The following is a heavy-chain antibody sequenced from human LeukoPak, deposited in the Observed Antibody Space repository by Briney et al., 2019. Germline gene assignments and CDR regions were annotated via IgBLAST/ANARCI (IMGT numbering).Heavy chain of an antibody. CDR3: AKGFRGSGWYGRYYFDY. D-gene: IGHD6-19*01. CDR2: LSGSGGSS. Sequence: GGSLRLSCAASGVTFSSYAMSWGRQAPGKGLERVSALSGSGGSSYYADSVKGRFTISRDTSKNTLYLHMHSLRAEDTAVYYCAKGFRGSGWYGRYYFDYWGQGTLVTVSS. CDR1: GVTFSSYA. J-gene: IGHJ4*02. V-gene: IGHV3-23*01.